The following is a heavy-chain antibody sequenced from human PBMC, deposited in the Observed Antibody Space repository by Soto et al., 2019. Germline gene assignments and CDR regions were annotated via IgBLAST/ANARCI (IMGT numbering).Heavy chain of an antibody. CDR2: IGTSGAPI. CDR3: ARGFLSNSLDV. Sequence: EVQLVESGGGLVQPGGSLRLSCAASGFTFSSFSMDWVRQAPGKSLEWLSHIGTSGAPIHDADSVRGRFTISRDNAANSLYLQMNSLRDEDTAVYYWARGFLSNSLDVWGQGTTVIVSS. V-gene: IGHV3-48*02. CDR1: GFTFSSFS. D-gene: IGHD3-3*01. J-gene: IGHJ3*01.